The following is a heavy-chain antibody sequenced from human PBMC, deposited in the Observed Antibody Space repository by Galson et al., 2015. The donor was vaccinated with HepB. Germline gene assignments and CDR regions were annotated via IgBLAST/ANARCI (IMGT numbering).Heavy chain of an antibody. CDR1: GFTFSSYN. CDR3: ARDSRATFGEPNWFDP. J-gene: IGHJ5*01. CDR2: ISATGTTI. D-gene: IGHD3-3*01. Sequence: SLRLSCAGSGFTFSSYNMNWVRQAPGKGLDWISYISATGTTIDYADSVKGRFIISRDNAKNSLYLQMNSLRVEDTAVYYCARDSRATFGEPNWFDPWGQGTLVIVSS. V-gene: IGHV3-48*03.